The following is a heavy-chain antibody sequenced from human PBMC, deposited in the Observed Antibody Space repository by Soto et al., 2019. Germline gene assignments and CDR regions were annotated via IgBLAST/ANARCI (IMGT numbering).Heavy chain of an antibody. CDR3: ARDGVVAATPGLFYYYGMDV. J-gene: IGHJ6*02. V-gene: IGHV3-21*04. D-gene: IGHD2-15*01. CDR2: MTSDYDYI. Sequence: PGGSLRLSCTASGFSFSRYSINWVRKAPGKGLEWVSSMTSDYDYIFYAESVKGRFTISRDNAKNSLYLQMNSLRAEDTAVYYCARDGVVAATPGLFYYYGMDVWGQGTTVTVSS. CDR1: GFSFSRYS.